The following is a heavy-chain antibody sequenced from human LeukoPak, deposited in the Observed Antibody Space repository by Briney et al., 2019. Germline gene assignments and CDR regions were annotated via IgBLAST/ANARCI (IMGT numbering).Heavy chain of an antibody. J-gene: IGHJ6*03. CDR3: AKDGNGGEWFGEFTPYYYYYMDV. V-gene: IGHV3-30*02. CDR2: IRYDGSNK. D-gene: IGHD3-10*01. CDR1: GFTFSSYE. Sequence: GGSLRLSCAASGFTFSSYEMNWVRQAPGKGLEWVAFIRYDGSNKYYADSVKGRFTISRDNSKNTLYLQMNSLRAEDTAVYYCAKDGNGGEWFGEFTPYYYYYMDVWGKGTTVTISS.